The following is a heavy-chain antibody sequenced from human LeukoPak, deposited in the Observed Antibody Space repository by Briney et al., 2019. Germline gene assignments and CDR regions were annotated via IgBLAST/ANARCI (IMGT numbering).Heavy chain of an antibody. J-gene: IGHJ4*02. D-gene: IGHD3-22*01. CDR3: ARDYYDSSGYYPLGY. CDR1: GYTFTSYG. CDR2: ISAYNGNT. Sequence: VASVKVSCKASGYTFTSYGISWVRQAPGQGLEWMGWISAYNGNTNYAQKLQGRVTMTTDTSTSTAYMELRSLRSDDTAVYYCARDYYDSSGYYPLGYWGQGTLVTVSS. V-gene: IGHV1-18*01.